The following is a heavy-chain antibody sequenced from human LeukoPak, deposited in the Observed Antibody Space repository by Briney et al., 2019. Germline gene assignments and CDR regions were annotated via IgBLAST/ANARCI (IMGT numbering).Heavy chain of an antibody. CDR2: FDPEDGET. CDR3: ATTYYGYYGMDV. D-gene: IGHD4-17*01. Sequence: ASVKVSCKVSGYTLTELSMHWVRQAPGKGLEWMGGFDPEDGETIYAQKFQGRVTMTEDTSTDTAYMELSSLRSEDTAVYYCATTYYGYYGMDVWGKGTTVTVSS. J-gene: IGHJ6*04. V-gene: IGHV1-24*01. CDR1: GYTLTELS.